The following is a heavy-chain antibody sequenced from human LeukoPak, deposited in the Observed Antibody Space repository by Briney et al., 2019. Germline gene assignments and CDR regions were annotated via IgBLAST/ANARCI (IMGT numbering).Heavy chain of an antibody. CDR2: INTNTGNP. D-gene: IGHD3-22*01. J-gene: IGHJ3*02. CDR1: GYTFTSYG. CDR3: ARDAYYDSSGYYYVQPNDAFDI. V-gene: IGHV7-4-1*02. Sequence: GASVKVSCKASGYTFTSYGISWVRQAPGQGLEWMGWINTNTGNPTYAQGFTGRFVFSLDTSVSTAYLQISSLKAEDTAVYYCARDAYYDSSGYYYVQPNDAFDIWGQGTMVTVSS.